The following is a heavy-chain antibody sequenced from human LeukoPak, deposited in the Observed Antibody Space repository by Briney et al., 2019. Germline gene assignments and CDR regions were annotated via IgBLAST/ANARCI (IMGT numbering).Heavy chain of an antibody. CDR3: AKDGDYGDPPGDFDY. J-gene: IGHJ4*02. CDR2: IPYDGSNK. Sequence: GGSLRLSCAASGFTFSSYGMHWVRQAPGKGLEWVAVIPYDGSNKYYADSVKGRFTISRDNSKNTLYLQMNSLRAEYTAVYYCAKDGDYGDPPGDFDYWGQGTLVTVSS. CDR1: GFTFSSYG. D-gene: IGHD4-17*01. V-gene: IGHV3-30*18.